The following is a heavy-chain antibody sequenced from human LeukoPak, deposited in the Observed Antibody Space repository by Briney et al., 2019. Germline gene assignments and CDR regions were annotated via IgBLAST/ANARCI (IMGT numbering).Heavy chain of an antibody. CDR1: GFTFGSPW. CDR3: ARGTAGYHSSYFDY. CDR2: INSDGSAT. V-gene: IGHV3-74*01. Sequence: GGSLRLSCAASGFTFGSPWMHWVRQAPGKGLVWVSRINSDGSATAYADSVKGRFTISRDNAENTLYLQMNSLRAEDTAVYYRARGTAGYHSSYFDYWGQGTLVTVSS. D-gene: IGHD3-16*02. J-gene: IGHJ4*02.